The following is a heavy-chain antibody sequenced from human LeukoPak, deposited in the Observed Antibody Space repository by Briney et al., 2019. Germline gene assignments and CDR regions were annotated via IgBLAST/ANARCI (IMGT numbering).Heavy chain of an antibody. CDR3: ARLGGNGTAPAVYHYMDV. D-gene: IGHD1-14*01. CDR1: GPSLGSYY. J-gene: IGHJ6*03. V-gene: IGHV4-4*09. CDR2: IYTCGTI. Sequence: AETLSLTRTLSGPSLGSYYWSWIRQPPGKELEWLGFIYTCGTINSTPSVRRRITVSVDPSKRQLSLKLTSVTAADTGICSCARLGGNGTAPAVYHYMDVGGKETSVTVSS.